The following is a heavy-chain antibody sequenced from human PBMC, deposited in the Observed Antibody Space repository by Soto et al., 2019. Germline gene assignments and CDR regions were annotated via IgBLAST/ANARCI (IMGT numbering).Heavy chain of an antibody. Sequence: PSETLSLTCTVSGGSISSYYWSWIRQPPGKGLEWIGYIYYSGSTNYNPSLKSRVTISVDTSKNQFSLKLSSVTAADTAVYYCARHNYDSSGYYPIDYWGQGTLVTVS. V-gene: IGHV4-59*08. CDR2: IYYSGST. D-gene: IGHD3-22*01. CDR3: ARHNYDSSGYYPIDY. J-gene: IGHJ4*02. CDR1: GGSISSYY.